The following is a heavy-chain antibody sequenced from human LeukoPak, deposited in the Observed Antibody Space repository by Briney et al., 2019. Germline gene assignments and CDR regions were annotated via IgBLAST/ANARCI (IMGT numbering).Heavy chain of an antibody. CDR1: GGSISSGSYY. CDR2: IYTSGST. CDR3: ARDDYYDSSGHDY. V-gene: IGHV4-61*02. J-gene: IGHJ4*02. Sequence: TTSETLSLTCTVSGGSISSGSYYWSWIRQPAGKGLEWIGRIYTSGSTNYNPSLKSRVTISVDTSKNQFSLKLGSVTAADTAVYYCARDDYYDSSGHDYWGQGTLVTVSS. D-gene: IGHD3-22*01.